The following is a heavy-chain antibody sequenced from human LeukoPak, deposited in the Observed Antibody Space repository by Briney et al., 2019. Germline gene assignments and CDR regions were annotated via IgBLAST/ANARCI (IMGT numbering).Heavy chain of an antibody. J-gene: IGHJ4*02. V-gene: IGHV3-30*18. D-gene: IGHD3-22*01. CDR2: ISYDGSNK. CDR1: GFTFSSYG. Sequence: PGGSLRLSCAASGFTFSSYGMPWVRQAPGKGLEWVAVISYDGSNKYYADSVKGRFTISRDNSKNTLYLQMNSLRAEDTAVYYCAKDQGYDSSGYYDTTYFDYWGQGTLVTVSS. CDR3: AKDQGYDSSGYYDTTYFDY.